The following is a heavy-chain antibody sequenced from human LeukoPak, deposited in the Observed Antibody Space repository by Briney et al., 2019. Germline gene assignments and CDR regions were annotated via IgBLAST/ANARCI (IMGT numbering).Heavy chain of an antibody. V-gene: IGHV4-4*09. J-gene: IGHJ5*02. D-gene: IGHD3-10*01. CDR1: GVSISSYY. CDR2: IYTSGST. CDR3: ARPWGSYYYDSGSYGWFDP. Sequence: SETLSLTCTVSGVSISSYYWSWIRQPPGKGLEWIGNIYTSGSTKYNPSLKNRVTISVDTSKNQFSLKLSPVTAADTAVYYCARPWGSYYYDSGSYGWFDPWGQGTLVTVSS.